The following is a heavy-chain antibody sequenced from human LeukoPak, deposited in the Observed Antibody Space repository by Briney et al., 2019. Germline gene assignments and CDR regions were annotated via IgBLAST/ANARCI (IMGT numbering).Heavy chain of an antibody. J-gene: IGHJ4*02. CDR2: IYYSGST. CDR3: ARKGYSVYDGLDY. V-gene: IGHV4-59*01. CDR1: GAPLAYYY. Sequence: PSETLSLTCSVSGAPLAYYYWSWIRQPPGKGLEWIGNIYYSGSTKFNPSLRSRVTISVDTSKNQFSLKLSSVTAADTAVYYCARKGYSVYDGLDYWGRGTLVTVSS. D-gene: IGHD5/OR15-5a*01.